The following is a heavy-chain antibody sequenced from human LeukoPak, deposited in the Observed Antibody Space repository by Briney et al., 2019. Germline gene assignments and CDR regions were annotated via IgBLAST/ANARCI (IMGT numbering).Heavy chain of an antibody. D-gene: IGHD4-11*01. J-gene: IGHJ5*02. CDR3: ARDSDYSGNGNGDWFDP. CDR1: GFSFTSFG. V-gene: IGHV1-18*04. CDR2: ISTYTGVT. Sequence: ASVNVSCKASGFSFTSFGVTWVRLAPGQGLEWMGWISTYTGVTHYAEKFEDRVTMSIDTSTTTAYMELRSLRYDDTAVYYCARDSDYSGNGNGDWFDPWGQGTVVTVSS.